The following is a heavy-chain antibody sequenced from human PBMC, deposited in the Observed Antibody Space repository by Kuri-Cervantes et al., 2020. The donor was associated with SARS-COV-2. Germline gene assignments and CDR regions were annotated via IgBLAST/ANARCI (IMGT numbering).Heavy chain of an antibody. Sequence: GESLKISCAASGFTFSSYSMNWVRQAPGKGLEWVSSISSSSSYIYYADSVKGRFTISRDNAKNSLYLQMNSLRAEDTAVYYCARDRSQCSSTSCYFLLEGPRWFDPWGQGTLVTVSS. D-gene: IGHD2-2*01. CDR1: GFTFSSYS. J-gene: IGHJ5*02. CDR3: ARDRSQCSSTSCYFLLEGPRWFDP. V-gene: IGHV3-21*01. CDR2: ISSSSSYI.